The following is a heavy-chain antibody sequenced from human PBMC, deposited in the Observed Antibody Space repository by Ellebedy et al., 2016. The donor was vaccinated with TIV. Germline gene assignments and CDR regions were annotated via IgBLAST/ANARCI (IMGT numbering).Heavy chain of an antibody. CDR1: GETSSSHA. CDR2: IIPILNVV. D-gene: IGHD1-26*01. Sequence: AASVKVSCKASGETSSSHALNWVRQAPGQGLEWVGRIIPILNVVNYARKFQGRVTITADRSTNIVYLELSSLRSEDTAVYYCARWGPYSGTFQGPFDFWGQGTLVTVSS. CDR3: ARWGPYSGTFQGPFDF. V-gene: IGHV1-69*04. J-gene: IGHJ4*02.